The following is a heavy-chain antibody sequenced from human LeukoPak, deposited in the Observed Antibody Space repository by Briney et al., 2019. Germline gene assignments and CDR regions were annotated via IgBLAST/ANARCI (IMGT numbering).Heavy chain of an antibody. Sequence: GGSLRLSCAASGFSFSDDWMSWVRQAPGKGLEWVGRIKHKRDGGTPDYAAPVKGRFTISRDDSKNMLCLEMNSLKIEDTAVYYCTTVTMVRDYDYWGQGTLVTVSS. CDR1: GFSFSDDW. CDR2: IKHKRDGGTP. D-gene: IGHD3-10*01. V-gene: IGHV3-15*01. CDR3: TTVTMVRDYDY. J-gene: IGHJ4*02.